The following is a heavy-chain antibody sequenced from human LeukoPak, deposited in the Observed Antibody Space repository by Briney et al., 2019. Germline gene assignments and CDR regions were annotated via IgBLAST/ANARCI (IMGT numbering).Heavy chain of an antibody. J-gene: IGHJ6*03. CDR2: IYHSGST. D-gene: IGHD6-13*01. V-gene: IGHV4-38-2*02. Sequence: SETLSLTCTVSGYSISSGYYWGWIRQPPGKGLEWIGSIYHSGSTYYNPSLKSRVTISVDTSKNQFSLKLSSVTAADTAVYYCARVAARNYYYYCYMDVWGKGTTVTVSS. CDR1: GYSISSGYY. CDR3: ARVAARNYYYYCYMDV.